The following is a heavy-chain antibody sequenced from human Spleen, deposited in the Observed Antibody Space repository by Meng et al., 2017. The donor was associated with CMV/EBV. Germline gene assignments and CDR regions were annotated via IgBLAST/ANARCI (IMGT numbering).Heavy chain of an antibody. CDR2: IYFSGST. CDR3: ARVARTGTTSDWFDP. J-gene: IGHJ5*02. D-gene: IGHD1-1*01. V-gene: IGHV4-39*07. CDR1: GGSISSSSYY. Sequence: SETLSLTCTVSGGSISSSSYYWGWVRQPPGKGLDWIGSIYFSGSTYNNPSLRSRVSMSVDTSKNQLSLKLTSVTAADTAVYFCARVARTGTTSDWFDPLRQGSLVTVSS.